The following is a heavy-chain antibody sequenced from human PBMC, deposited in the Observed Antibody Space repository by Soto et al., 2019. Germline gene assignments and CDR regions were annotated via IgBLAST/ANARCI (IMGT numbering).Heavy chain of an antibody. CDR1: GYTFSGYY. J-gene: IGHJ6*02. CDR3: ASDYGSGVEMDV. D-gene: IGHD3-10*01. CDR2: FKPTGGGST. V-gene: IGHV1-46*01. Sequence: QVQLVQSGAEVKKPGASVKLSCKPSGYTFSGYYVHWVRQAPGQGLEWMGVFKPTGGGSTSYAQRFQGRVTVIRDTSTSTVYMELGSLRFDDTAVYFCASDYGSGVEMDVGGQGTRVTVSS.